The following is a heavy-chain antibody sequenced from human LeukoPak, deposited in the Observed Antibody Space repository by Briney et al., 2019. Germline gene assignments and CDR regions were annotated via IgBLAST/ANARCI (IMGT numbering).Heavy chain of an antibody. CDR3: ARQISDYYYYYMDV. D-gene: IGHD3-10*01. V-gene: IGHV4-39*01. Sequence: SETLSLTCTVSGVSISSSNYYWGWRRQPPGQGREWSVNLYYSGTTYYNPSPDSRITISEDTPKNQLSLTLRSVTAADTAVYYCARQISDYYYYYMDVWGKGTTVTVSS. CDR2: LYYSGTT. CDR1: GVSISSSNYY. J-gene: IGHJ6*03.